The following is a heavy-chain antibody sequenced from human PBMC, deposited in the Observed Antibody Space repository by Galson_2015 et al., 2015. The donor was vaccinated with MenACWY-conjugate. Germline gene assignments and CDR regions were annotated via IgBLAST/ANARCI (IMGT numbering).Heavy chain of an antibody. D-gene: IGHD6-19*01. V-gene: IGHV3-23*01. CDR1: GFTFSSYP. CDR3: AKVGAVAARVPFDS. J-gene: IGHJ5*01. Sequence: SLRLSCAASGFTFSSYPMSWVRQAPGKGLEWVSTISGDNINTDYADSVKGRFTISRDNSKNTVYLQMYGLRVEDTAIYYCAKVGAVAARVPFDSWGQGTLVTVSS. CDR2: ISGDNINT.